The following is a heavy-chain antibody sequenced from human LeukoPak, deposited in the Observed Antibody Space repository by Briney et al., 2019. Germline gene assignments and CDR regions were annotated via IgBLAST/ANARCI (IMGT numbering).Heavy chain of an antibody. CDR1: GFTVSSNY. CDR2: IYSDDST. CDR3: VRDHDYALDY. J-gene: IGHJ4*02. Sequence: PGGSLRLSCAASGFTVSSNYMSWVRQAPGKGLEWVSVIYSDDSTYYVDSVKGRFTISRDNAKNSLYLQMNSLRDEDTAVYYCVRDHDYALDYWGQGTLVTVSS. V-gene: IGHV3-66*01. D-gene: IGHD4-17*01.